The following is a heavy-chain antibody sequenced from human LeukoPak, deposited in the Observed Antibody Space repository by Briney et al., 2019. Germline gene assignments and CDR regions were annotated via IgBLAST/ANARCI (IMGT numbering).Heavy chain of an antibody. J-gene: IGHJ4*02. D-gene: IGHD1-26*01. V-gene: IGHV4-59*12. Sequence: PSETLSLTCAVYGGSFSGYYWSWIRQPPGKGLEWIGYIYYSGSTNYNPSLKSRVTISVDTSKNQFSLKLNSVTAADTAVYYCARGSGYWGQGTLVTVSS. CDR1: GGSFSGYY. CDR3: ARGSGY. CDR2: IYYSGST.